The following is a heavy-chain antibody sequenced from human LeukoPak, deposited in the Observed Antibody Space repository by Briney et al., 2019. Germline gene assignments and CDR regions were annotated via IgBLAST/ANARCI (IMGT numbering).Heavy chain of an antibody. J-gene: IGHJ4*02. D-gene: IGHD4-17*01. CDR3: ARTWMTTVTTFDY. Sequence: PSETLSLTCTVSGDSISNYFWSWVRQPPGKGLEWIGYIYHSGSTYYNPSLKSRVTISVDRSKNQFSLKLSSVTAADTAVYYCARTWMTTVTTFDYWGQGTLVTVSS. CDR1: GDSISNYF. CDR2: IYHSGST. V-gene: IGHV4-30-2*01.